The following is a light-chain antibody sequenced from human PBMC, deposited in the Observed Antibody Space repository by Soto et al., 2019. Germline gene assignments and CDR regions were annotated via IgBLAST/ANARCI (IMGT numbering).Light chain of an antibody. CDR3: CSYAGSSTLV. V-gene: IGLV2-23*01. J-gene: IGLJ2*01. Sequence: QSALTQPASVSGSPGQSITISCTGTCSDVGSYNLVSWYQQHPGKAPKLMIYEGSKRPSGVSNRLSGSKSGNTASLTISGLQAEDEADYYCCSYAGSSTLVFGGGTKLTVL. CDR1: CSDVGSYNL. CDR2: EGS.